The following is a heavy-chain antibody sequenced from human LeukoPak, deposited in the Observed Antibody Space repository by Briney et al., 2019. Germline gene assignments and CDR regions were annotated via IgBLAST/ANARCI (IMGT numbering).Heavy chain of an antibody. D-gene: IGHD6-13*01. J-gene: IGHJ4*02. CDR3: ARGLAAAAKGNFDY. CDR1: GFTFSSYS. CDR2: ISSSSSYI. Sequence: GGSLRLSCAASGFTFSSYSMNWVRQAPGKGLEWVSSISSSSSYIYYADSVKGRFTISRDNAKNSLYLQMNSLRAEDTAVYYCARGLAAAAKGNFDYWGQGTLVTVSS. V-gene: IGHV3-21*01.